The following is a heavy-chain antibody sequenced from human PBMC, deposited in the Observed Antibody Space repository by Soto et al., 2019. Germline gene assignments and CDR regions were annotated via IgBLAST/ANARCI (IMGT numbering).Heavy chain of an antibody. V-gene: IGHV1-2*02. CDR1: GYTFTGYY. CDR2: INPNSGGT. Sequence: ASVKVSCKASGYTFTGYYMHWVRQAPGQGLEWMGWINPNSGGTNYAQRFQGRVTMTRDASISTAYMALSRLRSDDTAVYYCARESLRWFGELRYGMDVCGQGDKVTVS. J-gene: IGHJ6*02. D-gene: IGHD3-10*01. CDR3: ARESLRWFGELRYGMDV.